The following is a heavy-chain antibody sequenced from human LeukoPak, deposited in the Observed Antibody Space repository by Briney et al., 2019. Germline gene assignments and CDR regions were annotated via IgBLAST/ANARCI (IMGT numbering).Heavy chain of an antibody. V-gene: IGHV1-46*01. CDR1: GYTFTSYY. D-gene: IGHD3-10*01. J-gene: IGHJ6*04. CDR2: INPSGGST. CDR3: ESSRGSGSYGFGMDV. Sequence: ASVKVSCKASGYTFTSYYMHWVRQAPGQGLEWMGIINPSGGSTSYAQKFQGRVTMTRDASTRTVYMELSSLSSEDTAVYHCESSRGSGSYGFGMDVWGKGTTVTVSS.